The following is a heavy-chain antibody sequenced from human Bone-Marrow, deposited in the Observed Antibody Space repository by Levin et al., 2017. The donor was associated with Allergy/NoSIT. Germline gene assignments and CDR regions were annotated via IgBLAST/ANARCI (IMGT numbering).Heavy chain of an antibody. J-gene: IGHJ4*02. CDR3: VRDTTIYGFQEPANHFDY. Sequence: TGGSLRLSCAASGFTFRNFWMHWVRQAPGKGLVWVSRLDTDGSRPVYADFAQGRFTISRDNVKNVLYLEINRLRVEDTAVYYCVRDTTIYGFQEPANHFDYWGQGALVAVSS. CDR2: LDTDGSRP. CDR1: GFTFRNFW. V-gene: IGHV3-74*01. D-gene: IGHD5-24*01.